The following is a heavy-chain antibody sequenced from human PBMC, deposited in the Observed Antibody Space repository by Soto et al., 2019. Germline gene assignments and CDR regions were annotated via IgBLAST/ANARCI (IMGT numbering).Heavy chain of an antibody. J-gene: IGHJ4*02. CDR3: ARAPIRFLEWFYFDY. V-gene: IGHV4-31*03. D-gene: IGHD3-3*01. Sequence: SETRSLTCTLSVGASISLGYYWSCILQHPGKGLEWIGYIYYSGSTYYNPSLKSRVTISVDTSKNQFSPKLSSVTAADTAVYYCARAPIRFLEWFYFDYWGQGTLVTVS. CDR1: VGASISLGYY. CDR2: IYYSGST.